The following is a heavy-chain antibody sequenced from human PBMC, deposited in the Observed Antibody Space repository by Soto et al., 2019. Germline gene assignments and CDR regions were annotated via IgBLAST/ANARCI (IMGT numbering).Heavy chain of an antibody. CDR1: GDTFAFYS. Sequence: QVQLVQSGADVKRPGSSVKVSCKASGDTFAFYSINWVRQAPGLGLEWMGRINPILSMSNYAQRFQGRVTMTADRSTSTAYMVLNSLRSEDTAIYYCATSYGSGYRAFDYWGQGALVTVSS. J-gene: IGHJ4*02. CDR3: ATSYGSGYRAFDY. CDR2: INPILSMS. V-gene: IGHV1-69*02. D-gene: IGHD3-10*01.